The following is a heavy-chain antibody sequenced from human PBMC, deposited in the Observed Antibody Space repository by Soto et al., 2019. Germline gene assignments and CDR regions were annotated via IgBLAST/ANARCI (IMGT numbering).Heavy chain of an antibody. J-gene: IGHJ4*02. Sequence: EASVKVSCKASGYTFTGYYMHWVRQAPGQGLEWMGWINPNSGGTNYAQKFQGRVTMTRDTSISTAYMELSRLRSDDTAVYYCARVREGIAVAGNFDYWGQGTLVTVSS. V-gene: IGHV1-2*02. D-gene: IGHD6-19*01. CDR3: ARVREGIAVAGNFDY. CDR2: INPNSGGT. CDR1: GYTFTGYY.